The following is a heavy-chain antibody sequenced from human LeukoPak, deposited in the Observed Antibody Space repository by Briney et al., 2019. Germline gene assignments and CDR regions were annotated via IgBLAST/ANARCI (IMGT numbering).Heavy chain of an antibody. V-gene: IGHV1-2*02. Sequence: EKVSCKASGYTFTGYFMHWVRQAPGQGLEWMGWINPNSGGPKYALKFQGRVTMTRDTSISTAYMELSSLRSDDTAVYYCARGRGTASGDRVEGTIIDGYWGQGTLVTVSS. CDR2: INPNSGGP. J-gene: IGHJ4*02. CDR3: ARGRGTASGDRVEGTIIDGY. D-gene: IGHD1-7*01. CDR1: GYTFTGYF.